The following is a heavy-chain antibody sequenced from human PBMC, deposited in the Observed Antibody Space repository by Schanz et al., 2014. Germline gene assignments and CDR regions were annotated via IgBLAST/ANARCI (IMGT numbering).Heavy chain of an antibody. CDR1: GGSISSYY. J-gene: IGHJ6*02. CDR2: IYYTAST. CDR3: TRGNALDV. D-gene: IGHD1-1*01. Sequence: QVQLQESGPGLVKPSESLSLTCTVSGGSISSYYWSWIRQPPGKGLEWIGYIYYTASTYYNPSLRSRVTISADTSKNQVSLKLTSVTAADSAVYFCTRGNALDVWGQGTTVTVSS. V-gene: IGHV4-59*01.